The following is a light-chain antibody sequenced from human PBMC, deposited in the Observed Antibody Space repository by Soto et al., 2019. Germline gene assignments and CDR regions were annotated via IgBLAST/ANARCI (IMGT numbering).Light chain of an antibody. CDR1: QSVTSDFNN. V-gene: IGKV3-15*01. J-gene: IGKJ4*01. CDR2: GAS. Sequence: EIVLTQSPATLSVSPGERATLSCRASQSVTSDFNNLAWYQQKPGQAPRLLIYGASTRATGIPARFSGSGSGTEFTLTISSLQSEDFAVYYCQQYQSRPLTFGRGTKVEI. CDR3: QQYQSRPLT.